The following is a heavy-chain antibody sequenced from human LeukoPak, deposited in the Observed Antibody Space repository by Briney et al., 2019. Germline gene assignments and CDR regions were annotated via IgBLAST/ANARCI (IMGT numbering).Heavy chain of an antibody. CDR1: GFTFSTYT. V-gene: IGHV3-30*04. Sequence: GGSLRLSCAASGFTFSTYTIHWVRQAPGKGLEWVAVISYDGRTKFYADSAKGRFTISRDNSNSMLYLQMNSLRVEDTAVYFCARGIRSAWFFDSWGQGILVTVSS. J-gene: IGHJ4*02. CDR2: ISYDGRTK. CDR3: ARGIRSAWFFDS. D-gene: IGHD6-19*01.